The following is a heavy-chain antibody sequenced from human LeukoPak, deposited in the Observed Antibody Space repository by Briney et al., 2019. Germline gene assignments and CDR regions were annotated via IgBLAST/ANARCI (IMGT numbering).Heavy chain of an antibody. J-gene: IGHJ4*02. CDR2: ISYDGRDK. CDR3: ARLTGTPWYFDY. Sequence: GRSLRLSCAASGFSFSTYAIHWVRQAPGKGLEWVAVISYDGRDKHHVDSVKGRFTISRDNSKDTLYLQMNSLRAEDAAVYYCARLTGTPWYFDYWGQGTLVTVSS. CDR1: GFSFSTYA. V-gene: IGHV3-30*04. D-gene: IGHD1-20*01.